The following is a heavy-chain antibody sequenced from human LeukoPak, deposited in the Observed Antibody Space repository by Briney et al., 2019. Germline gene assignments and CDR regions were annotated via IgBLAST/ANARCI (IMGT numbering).Heavy chain of an antibody. CDR3: ARTENYYYYMDV. CDR2: IYYSGRA. J-gene: IGHJ6*03. Sequence: SETLSLSCTVSGGSITNSAYNWGCIRQPPGKGLAWTGSIYYSGRAHSYASFKRRGTTSVDTSKNQISLKLSSVTAADTAVYYCARTENYYYYMDVWGKGTTVTVSS. CDR1: GGSITNSAYN. V-gene: IGHV4-39*07.